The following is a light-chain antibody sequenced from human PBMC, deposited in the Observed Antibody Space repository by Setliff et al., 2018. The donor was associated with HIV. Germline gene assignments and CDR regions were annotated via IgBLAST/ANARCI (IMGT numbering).Light chain of an antibody. V-gene: IGLV2-11*01. Sequence: QSALTQPRSVSGSPGQSVTISCTTTSTDVGGYDSVSWYQQLPGKAPKLMIYDVNKRPSGIPDRFSGSKSGNTASLTISVLQAADEADYYCCSYGGPSTFYVFGTGTKVTVL. J-gene: IGLJ1*01. CDR2: DVN. CDR1: STDVGGYDS. CDR3: CSYGGPSTFYV.